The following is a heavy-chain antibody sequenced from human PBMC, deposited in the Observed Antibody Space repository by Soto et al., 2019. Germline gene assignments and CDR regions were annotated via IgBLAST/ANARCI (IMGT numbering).Heavy chain of an antibody. CDR2: ISYDGSNK. J-gene: IGHJ3*02. CDR3: GKGTVPVVTTGDSFDI. CDR1: GFTFSSYG. Sequence: QVQLVESGGGVVQPGRSLRLSCAASGFTFSSYGIHWVRQAPGKGLEWVAVISYDGSNKYYADSVKGRFTISRDISKNTVELQMNRMASEDTAAYYCGKGTVPVVTTGDSFDIWGHGTMVTVSS. D-gene: IGHD2-2*01. V-gene: IGHV3-30*18.